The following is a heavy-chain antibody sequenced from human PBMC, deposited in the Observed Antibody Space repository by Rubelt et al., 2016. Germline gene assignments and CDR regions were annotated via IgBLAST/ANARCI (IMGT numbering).Heavy chain of an antibody. CDR3: ARQAGHGMDV. V-gene: IGHV1-8*01. CDR2: LNPNSGNT. D-gene: IGHD3-10*01. Sequence: QVQLVQFGAEVKKPGASVKVSCKASGYAFTNYNINWVRQAAGQGLEWMGWLNPNSGNTGHAQNFQGRVTMTRNTSIRTAYMELSSLRSEDTAVYYCARQAGHGMDVWGQGTTVTVSS. CDR1: GYAFTNYN. J-gene: IGHJ6*02.